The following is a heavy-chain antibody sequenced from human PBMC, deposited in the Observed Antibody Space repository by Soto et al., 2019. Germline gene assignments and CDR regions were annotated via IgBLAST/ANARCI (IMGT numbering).Heavy chain of an antibody. V-gene: IGHV3-23*01. J-gene: IGHJ6*03. Sequence: EVQLLESGGGLVQPGGSLRLSCAASGFTFSRYAMPWVRQAQGKGLEWVSSISGTAGSTYYAESVKGRFTISRDNSKNTLYLQMNNLRAEDTALYYCAKVALVVVVNYYYMDVWGKGTTVTVSS. CDR2: ISGTAGST. CDR3: AKVALVVVVNYYYMDV. CDR1: GFTFSRYA. D-gene: IGHD2-15*01.